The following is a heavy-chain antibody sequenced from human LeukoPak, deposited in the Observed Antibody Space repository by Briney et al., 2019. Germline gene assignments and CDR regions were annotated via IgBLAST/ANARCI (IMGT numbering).Heavy chain of an antibody. CDR3: ARVPLSGPGYYGMDV. Sequence: GGSLRLSCAASGFTFSSYAMHWVRQVPGKGLVWVSRINGDGSSTSYADSVKGRFTISRDNAKNTLYLQMNSLRAEDTAVCYCARVPLSGPGYYGMDVWGQGTTVTVSS. V-gene: IGHV3-74*01. CDR2: INGDGSST. CDR1: GFTFSSYA. D-gene: IGHD3-10*01. J-gene: IGHJ6*02.